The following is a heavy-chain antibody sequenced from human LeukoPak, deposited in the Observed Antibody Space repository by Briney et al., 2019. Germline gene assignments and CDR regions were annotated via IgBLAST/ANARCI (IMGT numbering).Heavy chain of an antibody. Sequence: PSETLSLTCAVYGGSFSGYYWSWIRQPPGKGPEWIGEINHSGSTNYNPSLKSRVTISVDTSKNQFSLKLSSVTAADTAVYYCARGKRGENMIVVVNVIYYFDYWGQGTLVTVSS. V-gene: IGHV4-34*01. J-gene: IGHJ4*02. CDR1: GGSFSGYY. CDR2: INHSGST. D-gene: IGHD3-22*01. CDR3: ARGKRGENMIVVVNVIYYFDY.